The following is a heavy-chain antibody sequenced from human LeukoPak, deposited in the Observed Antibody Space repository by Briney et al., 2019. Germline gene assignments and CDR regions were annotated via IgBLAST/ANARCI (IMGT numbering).Heavy chain of an antibody. CDR2: TYYSGST. V-gene: IGHV4-59*01. D-gene: IGHD3-10*01. J-gene: IGHJ5*02. CDR3: ARVDGVIGWFDP. Sequence: SETLSLTCPVTGGSISSYYWSWIRQPPGKGLEWIGYTYYSGSTNYNPSLKSRVTISVDTSKNQFSLKLSSVTAADTAVYYCARVDGVIGWFDPWGQGTLVTVSS. CDR1: GGSISSYY.